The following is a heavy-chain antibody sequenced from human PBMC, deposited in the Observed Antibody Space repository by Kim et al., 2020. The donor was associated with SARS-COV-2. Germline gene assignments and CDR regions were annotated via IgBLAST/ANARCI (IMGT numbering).Heavy chain of an antibody. CDR2: IIPILGIA. CDR3: ARDSQALLEGDYYYYGMDV. CDR1: GGTFSSYA. Sequence: SVKVSCKASGGTFSSYAISWVRQAPGQGLEWMGRIIPILGIANYAQKFQGRVTITADKSTSTAYMELSSLRSEDTAVYYCARDSQALLEGDYYYYGMDVWGQGTTVTVSS. D-gene: IGHD1-26*01. V-gene: IGHV1-69*04. J-gene: IGHJ6*02.